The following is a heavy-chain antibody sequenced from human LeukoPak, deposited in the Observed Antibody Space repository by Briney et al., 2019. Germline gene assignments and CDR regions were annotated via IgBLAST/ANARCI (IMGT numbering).Heavy chain of an antibody. CDR3: ARDRELLDYYYGMDV. CDR1: GFTFSSYG. J-gene: IGHJ6*02. V-gene: IGHV3-30*03. CDR2: ISYDGSNK. D-gene: IGHD1-7*01. Sequence: GGSLRLSCAASGFTFSSYGMYWVRQAPGKGLEWVAVISYDGSNKYYADSVKGRFTISRDNSKNTLYLQMNSLRAEDTAVYYCARDRELLDYYYGMDVWGQGTTVTVSS.